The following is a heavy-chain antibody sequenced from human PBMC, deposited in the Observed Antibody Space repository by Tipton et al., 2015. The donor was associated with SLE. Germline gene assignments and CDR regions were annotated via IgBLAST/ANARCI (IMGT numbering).Heavy chain of an antibody. CDR2: IYHSGSA. CDR1: GGSISSYY. D-gene: IGHD2-15*01. Sequence: LRLSCTVSGGSISSYYWSWIRQPPGKGLEWIGSIYHSGSAYYNPSPKSRVTISVDTSKNQFSLNLTSVTAADTALYYCAREDNYYWYFDLWGRGTLVTVSS. CDR3: AREDNYYWYFDL. V-gene: IGHV4-59*04. J-gene: IGHJ2*01.